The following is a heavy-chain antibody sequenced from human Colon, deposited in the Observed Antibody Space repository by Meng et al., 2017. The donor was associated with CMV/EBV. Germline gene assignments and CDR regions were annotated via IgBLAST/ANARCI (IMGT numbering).Heavy chain of an antibody. CDR1: GYTCTTYG. CDR3: ARGPGDLKGYYFDY. D-gene: IGHD7-27*01. V-gene: IGHV1-18*01. Sequence: ASGYTCTTYGISWVRKAPGQGLEWMGWISVNNGNTIYAQKLQGRVTMTTDTSTSTAYMELRSLKSDDTAVYFCARGPGDLKGYYFDYWGQGTLVTVSS. CDR2: ISVNNGNT. J-gene: IGHJ4*02.